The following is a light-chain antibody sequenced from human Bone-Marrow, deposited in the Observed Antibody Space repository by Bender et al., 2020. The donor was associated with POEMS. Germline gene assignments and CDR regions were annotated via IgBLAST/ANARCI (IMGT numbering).Light chain of an antibody. Sequence: QSALTQPASVSGSPGQSVTISCTGTSCDVGGYNYVSWYQQHPGKAPKLIIYEVSERPSGVPDRFSGSKSGNTASLTVSGLQAEDEADYYCCSYAGSSAFVFGTGTKVTVL. CDR3: CSYAGSSAFV. J-gene: IGLJ1*01. CDR1: SCDVGGYNY. V-gene: IGLV2-8*01. CDR2: EVS.